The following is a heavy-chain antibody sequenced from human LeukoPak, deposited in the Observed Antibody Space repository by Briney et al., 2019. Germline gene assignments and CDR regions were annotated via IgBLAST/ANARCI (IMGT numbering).Heavy chain of an antibody. Sequence: GASVTVSCKASGYTFTSYYMHWIRQAPGQGLEWMGIINPSGGSTTYAQKFQGRVTMTRDTSTSTVYMELSSLRSEDTAVYYCARVGSSWYQPVYRWGQGTLVTVSS. D-gene: IGHD6-13*01. V-gene: IGHV1-46*01. CDR1: GYTFTSYY. J-gene: IGHJ4*02. CDR3: ARVGSSWYQPVYR. CDR2: INPSGGST.